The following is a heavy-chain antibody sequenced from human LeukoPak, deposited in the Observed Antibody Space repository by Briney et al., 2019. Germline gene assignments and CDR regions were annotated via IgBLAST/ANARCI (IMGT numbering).Heavy chain of an antibody. CDR2: INHSGST. J-gene: IGHJ4*02. V-gene: IGHV4-34*01. CDR1: GGSFSGYY. D-gene: IGHD6-19*01. Sequence: LETLSLTCAVYGGSFSGYYWSWIRQPPGKGLEWIGEINHSGSTNYNPSLKSRVTISVDTSKNQFSLKLSSVTAADTAVYYCARVGGRGYGYSSGWPHPFDYWGQGTLVTVSS. CDR3: ARVGGRGYGYSSGWPHPFDY.